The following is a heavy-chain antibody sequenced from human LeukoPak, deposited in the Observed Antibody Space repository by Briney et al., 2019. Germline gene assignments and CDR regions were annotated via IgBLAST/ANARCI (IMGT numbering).Heavy chain of an antibody. J-gene: IGHJ4*02. CDR1: SYTFTSYG. D-gene: IGHD2-2*01. CDR3: ARDGVVVVPAANHFDY. Sequence: GASVKVSCKTSSYTFTSYGISWVRQAPGQGLEWMGWISGYNGDTKYAQKFQGRVTMTTDTSTSTAYMELSSLRSEDTAVYYCARDGVVVVPAANHFDYWGQGTLVTVSS. V-gene: IGHV1-18*01. CDR2: ISGYNGDT.